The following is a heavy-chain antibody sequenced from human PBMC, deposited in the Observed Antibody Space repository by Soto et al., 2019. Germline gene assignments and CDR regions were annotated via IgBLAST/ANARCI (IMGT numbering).Heavy chain of an antibody. CDR1: GGTFRNSA. V-gene: IGHV1-69*12. D-gene: IGHD1-26*01. CDR2: IMPIFRTP. CDR3: SRDNVGPQLGGSYSNTSDV. J-gene: IGHJ6*02. Sequence: QVQLEQSGAEVKKPGSSVKVSCKASGGTFRNSAISWVRQAPGQGLEWMGGIMPIFRTPDYAQKFQGRVTITADESASTAEMELGGPRADDRAVYYCSRDNVGPQLGGSYSNTSDVWGHGTTVTVSS.